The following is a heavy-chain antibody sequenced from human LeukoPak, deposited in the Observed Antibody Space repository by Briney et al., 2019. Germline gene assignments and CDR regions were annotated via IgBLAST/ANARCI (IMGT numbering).Heavy chain of an antibody. V-gene: IGHV1-69*13. D-gene: IGHD4-17*01. CDR2: IIPIFGTA. Sequence: ASVKVSCKASGGTFSSYAISWVRQAPGQGLEWMGGIIPIFGTANYAQKFQGRVTITAGESTSTANMELSSLRSEDTAVYYCARPPIYGDYYYFDYWGQGTLVTVSS. CDR1: GGTFSSYA. CDR3: ARPPIYGDYYYFDY. J-gene: IGHJ4*02.